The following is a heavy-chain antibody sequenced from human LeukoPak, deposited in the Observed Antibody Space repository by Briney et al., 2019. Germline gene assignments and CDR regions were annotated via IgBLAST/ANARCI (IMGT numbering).Heavy chain of an antibody. CDR3: ARDGRIKVAGKGNYYCGMDV. CDR1: GYTFTNYA. CDR2: LNAGNGNT. J-gene: IGHJ6*02. V-gene: IGHV1-3*01. D-gene: IGHD6-19*01. Sequence: ASVKVSCKASGYTFTNYAMHWVRQAPGQGLEWMGWLNAGNGNTKYSQKFQGRVTITRDTSATTSYMEVSSLRFEDTAVYYCARDGRIKVAGKGNYYCGMDVWGQGTTVTVSS.